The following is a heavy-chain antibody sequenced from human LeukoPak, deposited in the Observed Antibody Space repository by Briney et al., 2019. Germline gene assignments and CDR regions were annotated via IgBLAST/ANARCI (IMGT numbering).Heavy chain of an antibody. D-gene: IGHD2-21*02. V-gene: IGHV3-53*01. J-gene: IGHJ6*02. CDR1: GFTVSSNY. Sequence: PGGSLRLSCAASGFTVSSNYMSWVRQAPGKGLEWVSVIYSGGSTYYADSVKGRFTISRDNSKNTLYLQMNSLRAEDTAVYYCARGDLLYYYYGMDVWGQGTTVTVSS. CDR2: IYSGGST. CDR3: ARGDLLYYYYGMDV.